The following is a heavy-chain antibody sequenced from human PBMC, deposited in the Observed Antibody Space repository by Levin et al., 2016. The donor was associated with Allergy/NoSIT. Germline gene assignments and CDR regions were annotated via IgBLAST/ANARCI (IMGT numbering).Heavy chain of an antibody. Sequence: VRQAPGKGLEWVAVISYDGSNKYYADSVKGRFTISRDNAKNSLYLQMNSLRAEDTAVYYCARDLMPGTGDYWGQGTLVTVSS. CDR2: ISYDGSNK. J-gene: IGHJ4*02. V-gene: IGHV3-33*05. D-gene: IGHD1-1*01. CDR3: ARDLMPGTGDY.